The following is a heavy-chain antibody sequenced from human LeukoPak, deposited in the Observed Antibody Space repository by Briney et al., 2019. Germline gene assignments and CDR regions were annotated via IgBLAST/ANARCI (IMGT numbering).Heavy chain of an antibody. V-gene: IGHV3-23*01. Sequence: PGGSLRLSCAASGFDYSNYVMTWVRQAPGKGLEWVAGITDSGGITYYSDSVKGRFTISRDDSRNTLYLQMNSLGADDTAVYYCAKGNWRYFDYWGQGTLVTVSS. CDR1: GFDYSNYV. CDR2: ITDSGGIT. CDR3: AKGNWRYFDY. D-gene: IGHD1-1*01. J-gene: IGHJ4*02.